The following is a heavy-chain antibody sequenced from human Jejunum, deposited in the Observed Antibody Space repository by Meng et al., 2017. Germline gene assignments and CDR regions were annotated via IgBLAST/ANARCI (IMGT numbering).Heavy chain of an antibody. V-gene: IGHV4-59*13. Sequence: SETLSLTCTVSGGSISTYYWSWIRQAPGKGLEWIGYFDNSGSTNYSPSLKSRVTISGDTSKNQFSLKLNSVTAADTAVYYCARAPYYYGSGNPQAPYYFYAMDVWGQGTTVTVSS. D-gene: IGHD3-10*01. CDR2: FDNSGST. J-gene: IGHJ6*02. CDR3: ARAPYYYGSGNPQAPYYFYAMDV. CDR1: GGSISTYY.